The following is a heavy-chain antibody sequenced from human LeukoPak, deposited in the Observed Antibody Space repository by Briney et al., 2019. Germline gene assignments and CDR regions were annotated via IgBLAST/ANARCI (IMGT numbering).Heavy chain of an antibody. D-gene: IGHD1-26*01. CDR3: ARLAAISGSDYPDD. V-gene: IGHV4-59*08. J-gene: IGHJ4*02. CDR1: GVSISSYY. Sequence: SETLSLTCTVSGVSISSYYWSWVRQPPGKGLEWIGYIFYSGNTIYNPSLRSRVTISADTSKNHFSLRLRSVTAADTAVYYCARLAAISGSDYPDDWGQGTLVTVSS. CDR2: IFYSGNT.